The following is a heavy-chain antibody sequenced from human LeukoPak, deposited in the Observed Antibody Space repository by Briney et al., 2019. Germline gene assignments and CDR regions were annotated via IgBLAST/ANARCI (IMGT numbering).Heavy chain of an antibody. Sequence: SETLSLTCTVSGGSISSSSYYWGWNPQPPGKGLEWIGSIYYSGSNYYNPSLKSRVTISVDTSKNQFSLRLTSVTTADTAVYYCARQTGSGLFILPGGQGTLVTVSS. V-gene: IGHV4-39*01. J-gene: IGHJ4*02. D-gene: IGHD3/OR15-3a*01. CDR3: ARQTGSGLFILP. CDR2: IYYSGSN. CDR1: GGSISSSSYY.